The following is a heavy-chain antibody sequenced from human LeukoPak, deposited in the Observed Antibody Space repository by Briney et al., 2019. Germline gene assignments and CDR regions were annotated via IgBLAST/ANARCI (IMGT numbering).Heavy chain of an antibody. CDR2: INPNSGGT. Sequence: ASVKVSCKASGYTFTGYYMHWVRQAPGQGLEWMGWINPNSGGTNYAQKFQGRVTMTTDTSTSTAYMELRSLRSDDTAVYYCARTRALGRYFDWLLSLPSYDYWGQGTLVTVSS. D-gene: IGHD3-9*01. CDR3: ARTRALGRYFDWLLSLPSYDY. J-gene: IGHJ4*02. CDR1: GYTFTGYY. V-gene: IGHV1-2*02.